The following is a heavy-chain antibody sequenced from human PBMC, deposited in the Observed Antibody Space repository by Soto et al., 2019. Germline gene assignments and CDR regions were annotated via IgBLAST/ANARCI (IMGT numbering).Heavy chain of an antibody. D-gene: IGHD3-22*01. CDR3: ASPTTYYYDGSGFYPFDY. J-gene: IGHJ4*02. V-gene: IGHV1-69*13. CDR1: GGTFSSYA. CDR2: IIPIFGTA. Sequence: GASVKVSCKASGGTFSSYAISWVRQAPGQGLEWMGGIIPIFGTANYAQKFQGRVTITADESTSTAYMELSSLRSEDTAVYYCASPTTYYYDGSGFYPFDYWGQGPLVTVSS.